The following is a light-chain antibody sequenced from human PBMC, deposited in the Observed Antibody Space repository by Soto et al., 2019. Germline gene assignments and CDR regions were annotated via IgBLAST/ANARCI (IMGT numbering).Light chain of an antibody. CDR3: SSYAGDTHLYL. V-gene: IGLV2-8*01. Sequence: QSVLTQPASVSGSLGQSVTISCTGSSNDIGYFNYVSWYQQRPGSAPKPIIFNLNRRPSGVPGRFSASKSASTASLTISGLQPEDEADYDCSSYAGDTHLYLVGSGTKLTVL. CDR1: SNDIGYFNY. J-gene: IGLJ1*01. CDR2: NLN.